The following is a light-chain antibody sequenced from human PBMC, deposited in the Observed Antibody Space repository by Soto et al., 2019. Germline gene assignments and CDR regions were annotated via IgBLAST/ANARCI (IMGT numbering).Light chain of an antibody. CDR1: QDIDNY. CDR3: QQYGSSGT. V-gene: IGKV1-33*01. J-gene: IGKJ1*01. CDR2: GAS. Sequence: IQLTQSPSSLSASVGESVTITCRASQDIDNYLNWYQHRPGEAPKLLIYGASNRATGIPDRFSGSGSGTDFTLTISRLEPEDFAVYYCQQYGSSGTFGQGTKVDIK.